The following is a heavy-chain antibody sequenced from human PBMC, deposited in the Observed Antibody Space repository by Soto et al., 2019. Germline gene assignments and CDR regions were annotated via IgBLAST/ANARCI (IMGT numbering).Heavy chain of an antibody. CDR1: GGSISSYY. Sequence: SETLSLTCTVSGGSISSYYCSWIRQPPGKGLEWIGYIYYSRSTNYNPSLKSRVTISVGTSKTEFSLKLSSVTAADTAVYYCARERGNYHFDYWGQGTLVTVSS. CDR2: IYYSRST. CDR3: ARERGNYHFDY. J-gene: IGHJ4*02. D-gene: IGHD1-7*01. V-gene: IGHV4-59*01.